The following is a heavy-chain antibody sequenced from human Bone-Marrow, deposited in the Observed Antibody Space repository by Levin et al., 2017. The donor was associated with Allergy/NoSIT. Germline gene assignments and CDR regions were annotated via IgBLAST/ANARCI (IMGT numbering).Heavy chain of an antibody. V-gene: IGHV3-48*02. J-gene: IGHJ6*02. Sequence: GGSLRLSCAASGFTFSNSSMNWVRQAPGKGLEWVSYISDSSSSIFYADSVKGRFTISRDNAKNSLFLQMNSLRDEYTAVYYCARDCPHLSYSSTWYYCYGMDVWGQGTTVSVSS. CDR3: ARDCPHLSYSSTWYYCYGMDV. D-gene: IGHD6-13*01. CDR1: GFTFSNSS. CDR2: ISDSSSSI.